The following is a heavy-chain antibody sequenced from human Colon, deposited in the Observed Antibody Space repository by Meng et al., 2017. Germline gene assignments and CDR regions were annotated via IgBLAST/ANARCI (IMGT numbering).Heavy chain of an antibody. CDR2: IYHSGST. V-gene: IGHV4-4*02. CDR1: GGSICSSNW. CDR3: VRSSGWVRTGFDP. J-gene: IGHJ5*02. Sequence: QVQLQESGPGLVKLSGTLSPTCAVSGGSICSSNWWCWVRPPPGKGLEWIGEIYHSGSTNYNPSLKSRVTVSIDTSKSQFSLKLTSVTAADTAVYYCVRSSGWVRTGFDPWGQGTLVTVSS. D-gene: IGHD6-19*01.